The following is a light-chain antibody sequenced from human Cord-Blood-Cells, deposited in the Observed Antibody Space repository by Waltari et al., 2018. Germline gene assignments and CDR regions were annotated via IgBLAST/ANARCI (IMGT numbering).Light chain of an antibody. CDR2: DVS. Sequence: QSALTQPASVSGSPGQSIPISCTGTSSDDGGYNYVSWYQQHPGKAPKLMIYDVSNRPSGVSNRFSGSKSGNTASLTISGLQAEDEADYYCSSYISSSTLVFGTGTKVTVL. CDR3: SSYISSSTLV. J-gene: IGLJ1*01. CDR1: SSDDGGYNY. V-gene: IGLV2-14*01.